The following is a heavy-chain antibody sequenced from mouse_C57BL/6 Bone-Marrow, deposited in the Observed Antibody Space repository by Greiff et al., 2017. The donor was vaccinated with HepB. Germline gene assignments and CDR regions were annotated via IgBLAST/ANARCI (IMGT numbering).Heavy chain of an antibody. CDR3: ARSAYYYGSSGWGGFAY. CDR2: INPYNGGT. V-gene: IGHV1-19*01. Sequence: EVQLQQSGPVLVKPGASVKMSCKASGYTFTDYYMNWVKQSHGKSLEWIGVINPYNGGTSYNQKFKGKATLTVDKSSSTAYMELNSLTSEDSAVSYCARSAYYYGSSGWGGFAYWGQGTLVTVSA. J-gene: IGHJ3*01. CDR1: GYTFTDYY. D-gene: IGHD1-1*01.